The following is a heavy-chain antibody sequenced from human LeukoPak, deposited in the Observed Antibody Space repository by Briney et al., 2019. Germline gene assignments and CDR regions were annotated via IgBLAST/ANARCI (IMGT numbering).Heavy chain of an antibody. J-gene: IGHJ4*02. V-gene: IGHV3-64*01. CDR2: ISSNGGST. CDR1: GFTFSSYA. Sequence: GGSLRLSCAASGFTFSSYAMSWVRQAPGKGLEYISAISSNGGSTNYANSVKGRFTISRDNSKNTLYLQMGSLIAEDMAVYYCARGRGYSSSWFHYYFDYWGQGTLVTVSS. CDR3: ARGRGYSSSWFHYYFDY. D-gene: IGHD6-13*01.